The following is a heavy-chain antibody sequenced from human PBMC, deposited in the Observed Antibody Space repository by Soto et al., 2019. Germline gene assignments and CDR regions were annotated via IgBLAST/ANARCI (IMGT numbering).Heavy chain of an antibody. V-gene: IGHV1-8*02. CDR2: MNPNSGNT. CDR1: GYTFTSYD. CDR3: ARSRRAAARGNAAEYFQH. D-gene: IGHD6-6*01. Sequence: ASVKVSCKASGYTFTSYDINWVRQATGQGLEWMGWMNPNSGNTGYAQKFQGRVTMTRNTSISTAYMELSSLRSEDTAVYYCARSRRAAARGNAAEYFQHWGQGTLVTVSS. J-gene: IGHJ1*01.